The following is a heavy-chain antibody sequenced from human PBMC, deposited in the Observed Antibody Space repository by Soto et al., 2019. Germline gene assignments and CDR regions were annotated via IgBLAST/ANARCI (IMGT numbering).Heavy chain of an antibody. CDR2: INSDGSST. V-gene: IGHV3-74*01. J-gene: IGHJ4*02. Sequence: EVQLVESGGGLVQPGGSLRLSCAASGFTFSSYWMHWVRQAPGKGLVWVSRINSDGSSTSYAESVNGRFTISRDNAKNTLYLQMNSLRAEDTTVYYCARVSWDIVVVVAATLSYYFDYWGQGTLVTVSS. D-gene: IGHD2-15*01. CDR1: GFTFSSYW. CDR3: ARVSWDIVVVVAATLSYYFDY.